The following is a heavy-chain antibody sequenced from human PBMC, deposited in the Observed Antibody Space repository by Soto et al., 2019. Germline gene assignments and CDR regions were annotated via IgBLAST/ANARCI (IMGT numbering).Heavy chain of an antibody. Sequence: GSLRLSCAASGFTFSSYSMNWVRQAPGKGLEWVSSISSSSSYIYYADSVKGRFTISRDNAKNSLYLQMNSLRAEDTAVYYCARKEYQLLNAFDIWGQGTMVTVSS. J-gene: IGHJ3*02. CDR2: ISSSSSYI. CDR3: ARKEYQLLNAFDI. V-gene: IGHV3-21*01. CDR1: GFTFSSYS. D-gene: IGHD2-2*01.